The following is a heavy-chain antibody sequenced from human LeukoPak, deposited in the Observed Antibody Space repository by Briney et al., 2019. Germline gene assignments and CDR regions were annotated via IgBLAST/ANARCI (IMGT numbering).Heavy chain of an antibody. CDR2: ISGSGGST. CDR1: GFTFSSYA. D-gene: IGHD3-22*01. J-gene: IGHJ3*02. V-gene: IGHV3-23*01. CDR3: AKDPYYYDSSGYSYAFDI. Sequence: GGSLRLSCAASGFTFSSYAMSWVRQAPGKGLEWVSTISGSGGSTYYADSVKGRFTISRDDSKNTLYLQMNSLRAEDTAVYYCAKDPYYYDSSGYSYAFDIWGQGTMVTVSS.